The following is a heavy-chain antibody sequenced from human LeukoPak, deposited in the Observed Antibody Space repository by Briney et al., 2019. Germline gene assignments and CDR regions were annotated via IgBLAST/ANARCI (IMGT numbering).Heavy chain of an antibody. D-gene: IGHD3-22*01. V-gene: IGHV1-46*01. CDR1: GYTVTSYD. CDR3: ARDYDSSGYYDY. Sequence: ASVKVSCKAAGYTVTSYDIYWVRQAPGQGLEWMGIINPSGGSTSYDKKFQGRVTMKRDTSTSTVYMELSSLSSEATAVYYCARDYDSSGYYDYWGQGTLVTVSS. J-gene: IGHJ4*02. CDR2: INPSGGST.